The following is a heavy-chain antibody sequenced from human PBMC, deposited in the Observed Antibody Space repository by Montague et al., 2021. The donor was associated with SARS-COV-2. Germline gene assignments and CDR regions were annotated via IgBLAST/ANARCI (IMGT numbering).Heavy chain of an antibody. V-gene: IGHV3-7*01. CDR2: IKQDGSEK. CDR3: ARLGSSSWYLDY. J-gene: IGHJ4*02. Sequence: SLRLSCAASGFTFSSYWMSWVRQAPGKGLEWVANIKQDGSEKYYVDSVKGRFTISRDNAKNSLYLQLNSLRAEDTAVYYCARLGSSSWYLDYWGQGTLVTVSS. CDR1: GFTFSSYW. D-gene: IGHD6-13*01.